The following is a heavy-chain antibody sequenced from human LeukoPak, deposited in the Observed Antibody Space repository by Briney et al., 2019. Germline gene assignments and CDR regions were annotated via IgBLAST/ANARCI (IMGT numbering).Heavy chain of an antibody. J-gene: IGHJ5*02. CDR2: INHSGST. CDR1: GGSISSISYY. D-gene: IGHD6-13*01. CDR3: ARGLAAAGSRRKFDP. V-gene: IGHV4-39*07. Sequence: SETLSLTCTISGGSISSISYYWSWIRQPPGKGLEWIGEINHSGSTNYNPSLKSRVTISVDTSKNQFSLKLSSVTAADTAVYYCARGLAAAGSRRKFDPWGQGTLVTVSS.